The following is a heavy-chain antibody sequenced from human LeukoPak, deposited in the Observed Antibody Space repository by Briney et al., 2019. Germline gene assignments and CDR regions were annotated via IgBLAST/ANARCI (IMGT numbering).Heavy chain of an antibody. V-gene: IGHV3-23*01. Sequence: GGSLRLSCAAPGFTFGDYDMNWVRQAPGKGLEWVSLISGEGDRTYYADSVKGRFTISRDDSKNTLYLQMNSLRAEDTAVYYCARVRYGELDVWGQGTTVTVSS. D-gene: IGHD4-17*01. CDR1: GFTFGDYD. CDR2: ISGEGDRT. CDR3: ARVRYGELDV. J-gene: IGHJ6*02.